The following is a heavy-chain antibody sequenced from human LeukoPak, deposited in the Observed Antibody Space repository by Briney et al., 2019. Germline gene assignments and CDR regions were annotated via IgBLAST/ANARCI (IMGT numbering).Heavy chain of an antibody. J-gene: IGHJ4*02. D-gene: IGHD3-10*01. CDR1: GLTFSSCG. CDR3: ARDQRSYYYNY. V-gene: IGHV3-21*01. Sequence: GGSLRLSCAASGLTFSSCGMNWVRQPPGKGLEWVSSISSTGDYIYYADSVKGRFTISRDNANDSLYLQMHSLRAEDTAVYYCARDQRSYYYNYWGQGTLVTVSS. CDR2: ISSTGDYI.